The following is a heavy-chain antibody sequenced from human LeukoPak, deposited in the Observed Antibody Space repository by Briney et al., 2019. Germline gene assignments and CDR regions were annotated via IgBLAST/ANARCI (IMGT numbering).Heavy chain of an antibody. CDR3: ARSRYCTNGICSYFDY. CDR1: GFTLSNYR. Sequence: GGSLRLSCAASGFTLSNYRMSWIRQAPGKGLGWVANIKQDGSEKYYVDSVKGRFTISRDNAKNSLYLQMNSLRAEDTAVYYCARSRYCTNGICSYFDYWGQGTLVTVSS. CDR2: IKQDGSEK. D-gene: IGHD2-8*01. J-gene: IGHJ4*02. V-gene: IGHV3-7*03.